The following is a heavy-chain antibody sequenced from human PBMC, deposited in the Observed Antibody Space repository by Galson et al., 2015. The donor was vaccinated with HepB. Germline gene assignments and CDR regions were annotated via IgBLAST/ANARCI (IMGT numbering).Heavy chain of an antibody. V-gene: IGHV3-33*01. CDR3: ARMIAAGD. D-gene: IGHD6-13*01. CDR2: IWYDGSNK. Sequence: SLRLSCAASGFTFSSYGMHWVRQAPGKGLEWVAVIWYDGSNKQYADSVKGRFTISRDNSKNALYLQMNSLRAEDTAVYYGARMIAAGDWGHGTLVTVSS. CDR1: GFTFSSYG. J-gene: IGHJ4*01.